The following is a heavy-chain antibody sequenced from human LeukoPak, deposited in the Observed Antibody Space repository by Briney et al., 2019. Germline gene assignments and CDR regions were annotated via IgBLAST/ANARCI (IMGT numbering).Heavy chain of an antibody. D-gene: IGHD3-3*01. CDR3: AKGVRGITIFGVVRQYYFDY. CDR1: GFTFSSYA. V-gene: IGHV3-23*01. CDR2: ISGSGGSK. Sequence: PGGSLRLSCAASGFTFSSYAMSWVRQAPGKGLEWVSAISGSGGSKYYADSVKGRFPISRDNSKNTLYLQMNSLRADDTAVYYCAKGVRGITIFGVVRQYYFDYWGQGTLVTVSS. J-gene: IGHJ4*02.